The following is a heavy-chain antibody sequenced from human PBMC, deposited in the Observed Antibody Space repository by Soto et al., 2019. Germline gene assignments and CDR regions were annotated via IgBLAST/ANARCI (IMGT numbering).Heavy chain of an antibody. Sequence: QVQLVQSGAAVKKPGSSVKVSCKASGGTFSRYSITWVRQAPGHGLEWIGRIIPIFGIASYAQKFQGRVTITADESTSKAYMEPSSLRSDDTAVYYCAREDRDRETGLVPAAIDGMDVWGQGTTVTVSS. CDR1: GGTFSRYS. D-gene: IGHD2-2*01. J-gene: IGHJ6*02. CDR3: AREDRDRETGLVPAAIDGMDV. CDR2: IIPIFGIA. V-gene: IGHV1-69*08.